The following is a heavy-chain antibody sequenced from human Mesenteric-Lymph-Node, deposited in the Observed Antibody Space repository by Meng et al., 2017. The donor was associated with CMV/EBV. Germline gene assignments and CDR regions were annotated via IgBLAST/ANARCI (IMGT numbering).Heavy chain of an antibody. D-gene: IGHD3-10*01. V-gene: IGHV4-34*01. Sequence: SETLSLTCAVYGGSFSGYYWSWIRQPPGKGLEWIGEINHSGSTNYNPSLKSRATISVDTSKNQFSLKLSSVTAADTAVYYCARGPSHYYGFDYWGQGTLVTVSS. CDR2: INHSGST. CDR3: ARGPSHYYGFDY. J-gene: IGHJ4*02. CDR1: GGSFSGYY.